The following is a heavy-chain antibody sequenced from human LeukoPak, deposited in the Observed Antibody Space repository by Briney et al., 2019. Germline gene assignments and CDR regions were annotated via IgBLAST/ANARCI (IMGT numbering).Heavy chain of an antibody. Sequence: ASVKVSCKASGGTFSSYAISWVRQAPGQGLEWMGRIIPILGTTNYAQNFQGRVTITADKSTSTAYMELSSLRSEDTAMYYCARQPISGTTRRFDLWGQGTLVTVSS. V-gene: IGHV1-69*04. D-gene: IGHD1-20*01. J-gene: IGHJ5*02. CDR3: ARQPISGTTRRFDL. CDR1: GGTFSSYA. CDR2: IIPILGTT.